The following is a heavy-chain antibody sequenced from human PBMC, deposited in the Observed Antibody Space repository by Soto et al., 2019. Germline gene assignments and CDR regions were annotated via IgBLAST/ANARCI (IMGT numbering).Heavy chain of an antibody. V-gene: IGHV1-18*04. CDR2: ISAYNGNT. Sequence: QVQLVQSGAEVKKPGASVTVSCKASGYTFTSYGITWVRQAPGQGLEGMGWISAYNGNTNYAQKLQGRDTMTTDTSTSTGYKELRSVKCERTAGYYCARDRAWFGVLIRYYYYGIDVWGQGSTVTVSS. D-gene: IGHD3-10*01. CDR3: ARDRAWFGVLIRYYYYGIDV. J-gene: IGHJ6*02. CDR1: GYTFTSYG.